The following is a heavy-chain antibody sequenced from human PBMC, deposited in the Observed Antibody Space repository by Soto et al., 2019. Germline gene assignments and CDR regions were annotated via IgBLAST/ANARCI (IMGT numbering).Heavy chain of an antibody. V-gene: IGHV3-23*01. J-gene: IGHJ4*02. CDR3: AKEILFAGPFDY. CDR1: GFTFSSYA. CDR2: ISGSGGST. Sequence: EVQLLESGGGLVQPGGSLRLSCAASGFTFSSYAMSWVRQAPGKGLEWVSAISGSGGSTYYADSVKGRLTISRDNSKDTVYLQMNRMSAEDTGVYYCAKEILFAGPFDYWGQGTLVTVSS.